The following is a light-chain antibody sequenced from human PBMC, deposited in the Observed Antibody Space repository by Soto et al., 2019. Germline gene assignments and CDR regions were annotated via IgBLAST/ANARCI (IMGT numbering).Light chain of an antibody. CDR2: DAS. CDR1: QRVSSD. CDR3: QQRNNWPLT. Sequence: EIVLTQSPATLSLSPGERATLSCRASQRVSSDLAGYQQKPGQAPRLLIYDASNRATGIPSRFSGSGSVADFTLTISSLEPEDFAGYCCQQRNNWPLTFGGGTRVEIK. V-gene: IGKV3-11*01. J-gene: IGKJ4*01.